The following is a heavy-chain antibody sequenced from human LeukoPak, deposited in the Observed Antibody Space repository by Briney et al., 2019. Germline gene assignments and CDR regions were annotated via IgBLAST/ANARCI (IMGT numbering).Heavy chain of an antibody. CDR3: ARTLYYYDSSGYHPAYYFDY. CDR2: FDPEDGET. V-gene: IGHV1-24*01. D-gene: IGHD3-22*01. Sequence: GASVKVSCKVSGYTLTELSMHWVRQAPGKGLEWMGGFDPEDGETIYAQKFQGRVTITADESTSTAYMELSSLRSEDTAVYYCARTLYYYDSSGYHPAYYFDYWGQGTLVTVSS. J-gene: IGHJ4*02. CDR1: GYTLTELS.